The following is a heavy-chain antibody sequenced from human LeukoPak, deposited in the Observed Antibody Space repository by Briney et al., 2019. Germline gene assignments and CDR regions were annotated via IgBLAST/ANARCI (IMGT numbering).Heavy chain of an antibody. Sequence: GGSLRLSCAASGFTFSSYGMHWVRQAPGKGLEWVAVIWYDGSNKYYADSVKGRFTISRDNSKNTLYLQMNSLRAEDTAVYYCARESPSYGMDVWGQGTTVTVSS. CDR2: IWYDGSNK. J-gene: IGHJ6*02. V-gene: IGHV3-33*01. CDR1: GFTFSSYG. CDR3: ARESPSYGMDV.